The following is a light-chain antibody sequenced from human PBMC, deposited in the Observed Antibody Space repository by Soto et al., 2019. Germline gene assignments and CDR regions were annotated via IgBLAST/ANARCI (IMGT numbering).Light chain of an antibody. J-gene: IGKJ5*01. V-gene: IGKV3-20*01. CDR1: QSASSN. CDR2: GAS. CDR3: QQYGSSPT. Sequence: EIGMTQSPATVSVSPGDRATLSCRASQSASSNLAWYQQKPGRAPRLLIYGASSRATGIPDRFSGSGSGTDFTLTINRLEPEDFAVYYCQQYGSSPTFGQGTRLEIK.